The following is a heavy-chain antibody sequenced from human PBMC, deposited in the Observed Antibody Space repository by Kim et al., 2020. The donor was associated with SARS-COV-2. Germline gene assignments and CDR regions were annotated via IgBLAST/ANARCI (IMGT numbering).Heavy chain of an antibody. CDR3: ARGASQLLYVLNY. CDR2: IYYSGST. Sequence: SETLSLTCTVSGGSISSGDYYWSWIRQPPGKGLEWIGYIYYSGSTYYNPSLKSRVTISVDTSKNQFSLKLSSVTAADTAVYYCARGASQLLYVLNYWGQGTLVTVSS. D-gene: IGHD2-2*02. J-gene: IGHJ4*02. CDR1: GGSISSGDYY. V-gene: IGHV4-30-4*01.